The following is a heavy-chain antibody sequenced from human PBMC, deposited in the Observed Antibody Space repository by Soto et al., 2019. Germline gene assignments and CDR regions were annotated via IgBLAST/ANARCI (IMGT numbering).Heavy chain of an antibody. D-gene: IGHD1-26*01. CDR3: AKNQGVELVPLATVDWFDP. CDR2: ISGSGFKK. Sequence: PGGSLRLSCAASGFIFENFGMSWVRQAPGKGLEWISSISGSGFKKYYADSVKGWFTISRDNSKSTVYLELNNLSAEDTAVYHCAKNQGVELVPLATVDWFDPWGQGSVVTV. V-gene: IGHV3-23*01. J-gene: IGHJ5*02. CDR1: GFIFENFG.